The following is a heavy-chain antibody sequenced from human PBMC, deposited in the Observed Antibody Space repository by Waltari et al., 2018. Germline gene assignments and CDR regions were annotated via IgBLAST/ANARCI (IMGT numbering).Heavy chain of an antibody. D-gene: IGHD2-15*01. CDR2: MRRSAGHT. J-gene: IGHJ4*02. CDR1: GFSFSNFA. CDR3: AVGDLGYCSGGTCDLDEGVDS. V-gene: IGHV3-23*01. Sequence: EVQLLESGGGLVQPGGSLRLSCAASGFSFSNFAMSWVRQAPGKRPGWVSGMRRSAGHTCYANSVKGRFTISRDNSKNTLYVQINSLTAEDTALYHCAVGDLGYCSGGTCDLDEGVDSWGQGALVTVSS.